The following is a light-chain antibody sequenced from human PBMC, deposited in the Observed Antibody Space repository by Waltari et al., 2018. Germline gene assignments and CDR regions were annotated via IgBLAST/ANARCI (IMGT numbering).Light chain of an antibody. CDR3: QQSYSIFWT. V-gene: IGKV1-39*01. Sequence: DIQMTQSPSSLSASVGDRVTITCRASQTINTFLNWYQEKPGKAPKLLIYAASSLQTGVPARFSGSGSGTEFTLTISSLLPKDFATYYCQQSYSIFWTFGQGTKVEIK. J-gene: IGKJ1*01. CDR1: QTINTF. CDR2: AAS.